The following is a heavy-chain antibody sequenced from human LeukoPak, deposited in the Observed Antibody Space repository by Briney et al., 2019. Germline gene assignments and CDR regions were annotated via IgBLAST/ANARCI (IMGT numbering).Heavy chain of an antibody. J-gene: IGHJ5*02. CDR1: GGSLNGYY. CDR3: ARHVGVTKWRTYSNYFDP. CDR2: INHGGSA. D-gene: IGHD1-7*01. V-gene: IGHV4-34*01. Sequence: SETLSLTCAVYGGSLNGYYWTWIRQPPGKGLEWIGEINHGGSANYDPSLKSRLTISIDTSKNQFSLKLTSVTAADTAVYFCARHVGVTKWRTYSNYFDPWGQGALVTVSS.